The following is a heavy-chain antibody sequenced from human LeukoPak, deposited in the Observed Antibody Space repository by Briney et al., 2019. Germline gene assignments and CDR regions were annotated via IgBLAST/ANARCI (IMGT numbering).Heavy chain of an antibody. Sequence: GGSLRLSCAASGFTFSSYGMHWVRQAPGTGLEWVAFIRSDGSNKNYADSVKGRFTISRDNSKNTLYLQMNSLRAEDTAVYYCAKDRLVGATQLPKFDYWGQGTLVTVSS. CDR1: GFTFSSYG. CDR3: AKDRLVGATQLPKFDY. V-gene: IGHV3-30*02. D-gene: IGHD1-26*01. J-gene: IGHJ4*02. CDR2: IRSDGSNK.